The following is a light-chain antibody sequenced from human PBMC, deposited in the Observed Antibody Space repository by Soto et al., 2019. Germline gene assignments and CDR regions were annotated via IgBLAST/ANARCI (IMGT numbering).Light chain of an antibody. CDR2: GAS. Sequence: EIVMTQSPATLSVSPGERVTLSCRASQSVSNSLAWYQQKPGQAPRLLIYGASTRATGIPVRFSGSGSGTEFTLTISSLQSEDFAVYYCQQHRNWPLTFGGGTKVEIK. CDR3: QQHRNWPLT. V-gene: IGKV3-15*01. CDR1: QSVSNS. J-gene: IGKJ4*01.